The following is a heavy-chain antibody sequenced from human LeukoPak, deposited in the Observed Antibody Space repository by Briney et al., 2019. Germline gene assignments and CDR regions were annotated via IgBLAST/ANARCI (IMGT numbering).Heavy chain of an antibody. CDR1: GFTFSNAW. CDR3: TTDSYSGSS. V-gene: IGHV3-15*01. J-gene: IGHJ5*02. Sequence: GGSLRLSRAASGFTFSNAWMTWVRQAPGKGLEWVGRIKSKTDSGTTEYAAPVKGRFTISRDDSKNTLYLQMYSLKMEDTAMYYCTTDSYSGSSWGQGTLVTVSS. D-gene: IGHD1-26*01. CDR2: IKSKTDSGTT.